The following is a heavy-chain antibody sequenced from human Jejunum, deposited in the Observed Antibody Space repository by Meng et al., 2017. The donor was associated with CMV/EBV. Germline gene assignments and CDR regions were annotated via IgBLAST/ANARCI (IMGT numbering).Heavy chain of an antibody. D-gene: IGHD6-13*01. CDR2: INPKTGDS. J-gene: IGHJ4*02. Sequence: TGFYIYGVRQAPGQGLEWVGWINPKTGDSDSAQSFKGRVTMTRDTSINTTFLDLSSLRSDDTAVLYCARGPRISSYRSSWYYFDVWGQGTLVTVSS. CDR3: ARGPRISSYRSSWYYFDV. CDR1: TGFY. V-gene: IGHV1-2*02.